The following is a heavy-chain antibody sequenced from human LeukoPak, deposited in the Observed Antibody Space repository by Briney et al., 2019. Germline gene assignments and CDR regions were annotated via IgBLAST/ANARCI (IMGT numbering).Heavy chain of an antibody. CDR3: ARIYTWIHIVVVTATRVWYFDL. D-gene: IGHD2-21*02. CDR1: GGSISSSSYY. CDR2: NYYSEST. V-gene: IGHV4-39*01. J-gene: IGHJ2*01. Sequence: SETLSLTCTVSGGSISSSSYYWVWLPQPPGKGLEWIGSNYYSESTYYNRPLKSRVTISEDTPKNQFSMKLSSVTAADTAVYYCARIYTWIHIVVVTATRVWYFDLWGRGTLVTVSS.